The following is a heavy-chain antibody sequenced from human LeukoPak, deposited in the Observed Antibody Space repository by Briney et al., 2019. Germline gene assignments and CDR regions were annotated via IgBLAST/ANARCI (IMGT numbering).Heavy chain of an antibody. D-gene: IGHD3-3*01. Sequence: SETLSLTCTVSGGSISSYYWSWIRQPAGKGLEWIGRIYTSGSTNYNPSLKSRVTMSVDTSKNQFSLKLSSVTAADTAVYYCARDSLWSAQPVWDYWGQGTLVTVSS. CDR2: IYTSGST. V-gene: IGHV4-4*07. CDR3: ARDSLWSAQPVWDY. CDR1: GGSISSYY. J-gene: IGHJ4*02.